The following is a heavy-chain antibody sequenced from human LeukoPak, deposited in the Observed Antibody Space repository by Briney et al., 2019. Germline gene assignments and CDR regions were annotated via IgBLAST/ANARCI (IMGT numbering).Heavy chain of an antibody. D-gene: IGHD3-10*01. CDR1: GYTFTSYG. V-gene: IGHV1-18*01. Sequence: GASVKVSCKASGYTFTSYGISWVRQAPGQGIEWMGWISGYNGYTNYAQKVQGRVTMTTDTFTSTAYMELRSLRSDDTAVYYCARDPEGRYYGSGSFFWFDPWGQGTLVTVSS. CDR3: ARDPEGRYYGSGSFFWFDP. CDR2: ISGYNGYT. J-gene: IGHJ5*02.